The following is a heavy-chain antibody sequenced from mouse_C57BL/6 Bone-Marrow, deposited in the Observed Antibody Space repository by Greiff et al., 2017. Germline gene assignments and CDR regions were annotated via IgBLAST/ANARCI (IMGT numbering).Heavy chain of an antibody. J-gene: IGHJ2*01. CDR3: ARGGVGATNYFDY. Sequence: EVTLVESGGDLVKPGGSLKLSCAASGFTFSSYGMSWVRQTPDKRLEWVATISSGGSYTYSPDSVKGRFTISRDNAKNTLYLQMSSLKSEDTAMYYGARGGVGATNYFDYWGQGTTLTVSS. V-gene: IGHV5-6*01. CDR1: GFTFSSYG. D-gene: IGHD1-1*01. CDR2: ISSGGSYT.